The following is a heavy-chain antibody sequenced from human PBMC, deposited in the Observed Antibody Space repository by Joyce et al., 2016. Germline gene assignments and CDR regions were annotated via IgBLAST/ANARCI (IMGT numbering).Heavy chain of an antibody. D-gene: IGHD1-1*01. CDR1: GGSLSGYY. V-gene: IGHV4-34*01. Sequence: QVHLQQWGSGLLKSSETLSLTCGVYGGSLSGYYWNWIRQPPGKGLEWIGEIHHSGTTNYTPPLKSRVSMSLDTAKSQVSLRMTSVTAADTAIYYCARFTRIQLWLTWGQGTLVTVSS. CDR2: IHHSGTT. J-gene: IGHJ4*02. CDR3: ARFTRIQLWLT.